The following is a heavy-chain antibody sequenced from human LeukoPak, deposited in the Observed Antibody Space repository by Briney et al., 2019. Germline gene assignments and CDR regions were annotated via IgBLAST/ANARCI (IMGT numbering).Heavy chain of an antibody. V-gene: IGHV3-69-1*01. Sequence: GGSLRLSCEASGFTSFDFPMNWVRQAPGEGLEWVSHIRSDGTITYADSVKGRFTISRDDAKTSVYLQMNSLRDEDTAIYYCARDNIGAFDMWGQGTMVTVSS. CDR1: GFTSFDFP. CDR2: IRSDGTI. D-gene: IGHD2/OR15-2a*01. CDR3: ARDNIGAFDM. J-gene: IGHJ3*02.